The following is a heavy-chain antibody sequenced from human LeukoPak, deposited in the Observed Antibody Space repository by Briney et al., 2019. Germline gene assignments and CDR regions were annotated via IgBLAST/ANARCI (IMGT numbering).Heavy chain of an antibody. V-gene: IGHV4-30-2*01. CDR1: GASISSGGYS. CDR2: IYHSGST. Sequence: SETLSLTCAVSGASISSGGYSWSWIRQPPGKGLEWIGYIYHSGSTYYNPSLKSRVTISVDRSKNQFSLKLSSVTAADTAVYYCARGYDSSAYYPFNYWGQGTLVTVSS. D-gene: IGHD3-22*01. J-gene: IGHJ4*02. CDR3: ARGYDSSAYYPFNY.